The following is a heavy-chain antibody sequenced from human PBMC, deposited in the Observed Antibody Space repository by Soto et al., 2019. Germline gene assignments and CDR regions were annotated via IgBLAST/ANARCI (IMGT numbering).Heavy chain of an antibody. CDR3: ARDRIASNYYYYGMDV. V-gene: IGHV1-69*13. CDR2: IIPIFGTA. D-gene: IGHD6-13*01. CDR1: GGTFSSYA. Sequence: GASVKVSCKASGGTFSSYAISWVRQAPGQGLEWMGGIIPIFGTANYAQKFQGRVTITADESTSTAYMELSSLRSEDTAVYYCARDRIASNYYYYGMDVWGQGTTVTVSS. J-gene: IGHJ6*02.